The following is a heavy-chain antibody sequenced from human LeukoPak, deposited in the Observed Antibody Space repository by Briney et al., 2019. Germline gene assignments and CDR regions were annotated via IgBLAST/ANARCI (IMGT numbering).Heavy chain of an antibody. Sequence: GGSLRLSCAASGFTFSNHAMSWVRQAPGKGLEWVSSISGSGGSTYYADSVKGRFTISRDNSKNTLYLQMNSLRAEDTAVYYCAKGPSYYYDSSGYYCWGQGTLVTVSS. CDR3: AKGPSYYYDSSGYYC. CDR2: ISGSGGST. D-gene: IGHD3-22*01. J-gene: IGHJ4*02. CDR1: GFTFSNHA. V-gene: IGHV3-23*01.